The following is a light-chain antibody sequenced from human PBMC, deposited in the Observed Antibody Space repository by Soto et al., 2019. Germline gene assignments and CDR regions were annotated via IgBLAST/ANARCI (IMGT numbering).Light chain of an antibody. CDR3: QQYYSTPPT. V-gene: IGKV4-1*01. J-gene: IGKJ3*01. Sequence: DIVMTQSPDSVAVSMGERATINCKSSQSVLYSSNNKNYLAWYQQKPGQPPKLLIYWASTRESGVPDRFRGSGSGTDFTLTISSLQTEDVAVYYCQQYYSTPPTFGPGTKVDIK. CDR2: WAS. CDR1: QSVLYSSNNKNY.